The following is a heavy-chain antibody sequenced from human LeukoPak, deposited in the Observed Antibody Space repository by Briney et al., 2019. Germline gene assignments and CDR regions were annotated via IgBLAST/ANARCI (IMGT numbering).Heavy chain of an antibody. J-gene: IGHJ4*02. CDR3: ATSGEGFDY. D-gene: IGHD7-27*01. Sequence: SETLSLTCTVSGGSISSSSYYWGWIRQPPGEGLEWLGTIYYSGSTYYNPSLKSRVTISVDTSKNQFSLKLSSVTAADTAVYYCATSGEGFDYWGQGTLVTVSS. CDR1: GGSISSSSYY. V-gene: IGHV4-39*07. CDR2: IYYSGST.